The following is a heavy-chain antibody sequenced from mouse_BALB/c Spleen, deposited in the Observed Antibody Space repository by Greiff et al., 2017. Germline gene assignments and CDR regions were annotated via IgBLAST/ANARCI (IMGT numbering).Heavy chain of an antibody. V-gene: IGHV1-4*02. CDR2: INPSSGYT. J-gene: IGHJ3*01. D-gene: IGHD1-1*01. Sequence: VQLQQSAAELARPGASVKMSCKASGYTFTSYTMHWVKQRPGQGLEWIGYINPSSGYTEYNQKFKDKTTLTADKSSSTAYMQLSSLTSEDSAVYYCARTPYYGSSPWFAYWGQGTLVTVSA. CDR3: ARTPYYGSSPWFAY. CDR1: GYTFTSYT.